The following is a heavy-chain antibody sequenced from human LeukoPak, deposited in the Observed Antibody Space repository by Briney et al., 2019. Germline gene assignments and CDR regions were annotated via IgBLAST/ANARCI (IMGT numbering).Heavy chain of an antibody. CDR3: ARGQERRYYYYYYMGV. D-gene: IGHD5-24*01. J-gene: IGHJ6*03. CDR1: GGSFSGYY. V-gene: IGHV4-34*01. CDR2: INHSGST. Sequence: PSETLSLTCAVYGGSFSGYYWSWIRQPPGKGLEWIGEINHSGSTNYNPSLKSRVTISVDTSKNQFSLKLSSVTAADTAVYYCARGQERRYYYYYYMGVWGKGTTVTVSS.